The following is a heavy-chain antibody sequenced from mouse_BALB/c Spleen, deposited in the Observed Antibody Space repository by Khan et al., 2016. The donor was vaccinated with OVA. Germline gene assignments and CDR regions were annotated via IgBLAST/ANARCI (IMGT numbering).Heavy chain of an antibody. CDR1: GYTFTDFT. CDR2: VSTYYGDA. V-gene: IGHV1S137*01. J-gene: IGHJ3*01. CDR3: GRGGGGDRFAY. Sequence: VQLKQSGAELVRPGVSVKISCKGSGYTFTDFTMHWVKQSHAKSLEWIGVVSTYYGDATYNQKFKGKATMTVDKSSSTAYMELARLTSEDSAIYYGGRGGGGDRFAYWGQGTLVTVSA.